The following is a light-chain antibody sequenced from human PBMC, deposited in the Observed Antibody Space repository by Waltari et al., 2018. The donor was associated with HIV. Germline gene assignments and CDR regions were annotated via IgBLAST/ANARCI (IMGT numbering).Light chain of an antibody. J-gene: IGLJ1*01. Sequence: SSELTQYPVLSVALGQTIKITCQGATISSFFPTWYQQTPGQAPILVVYGANRRPSGIPDRFSASNSGNTSSLSISDSQAVDEADYYCHSRDTDGDHYVFGGGTRVIV. CDR1: TISSFF. V-gene: IGLV3-19*01. CDR3: HSRDTDGDHYV. CDR2: GAN.